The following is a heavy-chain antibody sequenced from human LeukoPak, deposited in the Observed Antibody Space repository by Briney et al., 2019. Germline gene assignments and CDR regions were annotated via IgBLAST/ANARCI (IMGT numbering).Heavy chain of an antibody. D-gene: IGHD6-13*01. J-gene: IGHJ4*02. CDR3: AKDRVTAAGYYFDY. CDR2: ISFDGSAK. Sequence: PGRSLRLSCAASGFTFSNYGMHWVRQAPGKGLERVSVISFDGSAKYYADSVKGRFTISRDNSKNTLYLQMTSLRAEDTAVYYCAKDRVTAAGYYFDYWGQGTLVTVSS. CDR1: GFTFSNYG. V-gene: IGHV3-30*18.